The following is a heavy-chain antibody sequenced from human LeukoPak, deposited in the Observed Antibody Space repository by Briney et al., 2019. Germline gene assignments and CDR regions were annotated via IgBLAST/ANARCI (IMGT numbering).Heavy chain of an antibody. Sequence: SETLSLTCTVSGVSISSGDYFWTWVRQPPGKGLECIGYIYYTGSTYYTPSLKSRVTISVDTSNNQFSLKVTSVTTADTAVYYCARVRRRGGIDYWGQGTLVIVSS. CDR3: ARVRRRGGIDY. V-gene: IGHV4-30-4*01. D-gene: IGHD3-10*01. J-gene: IGHJ4*02. CDR2: IYYTGST. CDR1: GVSISSGDYF.